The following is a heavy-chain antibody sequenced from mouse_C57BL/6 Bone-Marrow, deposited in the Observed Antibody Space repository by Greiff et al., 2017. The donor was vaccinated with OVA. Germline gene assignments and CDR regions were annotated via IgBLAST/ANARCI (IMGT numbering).Heavy chain of an antibody. Sequence: VQLQQSGPELVKPGASVKISCKASGYAFTSSWMNWVKQRPGKGLEWIGRIYPGDGDTNYNGKFKGKATLTADKSSSTAYMQLSSLTSEDSAVYLCARGAGVAPAYWGQGTMVTVSA. CDR3: ARGAGVAPAY. V-gene: IGHV1-82*01. D-gene: IGHD1-1*01. J-gene: IGHJ3*01. CDR1: GYAFTSSW. CDR2: IYPGDGDT.